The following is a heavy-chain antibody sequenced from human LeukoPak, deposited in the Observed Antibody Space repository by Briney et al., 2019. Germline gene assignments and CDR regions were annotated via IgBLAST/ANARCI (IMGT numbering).Heavy chain of an antibody. CDR3: AELGITMIGGV. Sequence: GGSLRLSCAASGFTFSSYWMHWVRQAPGKGLVWVSRINTDGSNTNYADSVKGRFTISRGNAKNTLYLQMSSLRAEDTAVYYCAELGITMIGGVWGKGTTVTISS. V-gene: IGHV3-74*01. J-gene: IGHJ6*04. CDR1: GFTFSSYW. D-gene: IGHD3-10*02. CDR2: INTDGSNT.